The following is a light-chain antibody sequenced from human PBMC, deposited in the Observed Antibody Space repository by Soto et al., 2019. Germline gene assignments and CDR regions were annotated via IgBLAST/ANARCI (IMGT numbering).Light chain of an antibody. Sequence: QSVLTQPASVSGCPGQSITISCTGSSSDIGGYNYVSWYQQHPVKAPKLMIYDVSNRPSGVSYRFSGSKSGNTASLTISGLQAEDEADYYCSSYTSSSTLVFGTGTKVTV. CDR2: DVS. CDR1: SSDIGGYNY. CDR3: SSYTSSSTLV. V-gene: IGLV2-14*01. J-gene: IGLJ1*01.